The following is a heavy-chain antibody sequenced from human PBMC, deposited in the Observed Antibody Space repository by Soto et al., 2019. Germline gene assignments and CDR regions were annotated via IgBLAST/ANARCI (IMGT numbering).Heavy chain of an antibody. V-gene: IGHV4-34*01. CDR3: AKYQMGTMFDY. CDR2: INHSGST. CDR1: GGSFSGYY. Sequence: SETLSLTCAVYGGSFSGYYWSWIRQPPGKGLEWIGEINHSGSTNYNPSLKSRVTISVDTSKNQFSLKLSSVTAADTAVYYCAKYQMGTMFDYWGQGTLVTVSS. D-gene: IGHD5-12*01. J-gene: IGHJ4*02.